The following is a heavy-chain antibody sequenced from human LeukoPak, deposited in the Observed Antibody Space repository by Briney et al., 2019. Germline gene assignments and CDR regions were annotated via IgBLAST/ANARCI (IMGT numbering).Heavy chain of an antibody. Sequence: GASVTVSCKASGYTFTGYYIYWMRQAPGQGLEWMGWINPNSGGTKYAQKFQGRVTMTRDTSITTAYMELSGLTSDDSALYYCARDDIPYAFEIWGQGTMVTVSS. CDR1: GYTFTGYY. V-gene: IGHV1-2*02. D-gene: IGHD2-15*01. J-gene: IGHJ3*02. CDR2: INPNSGGT. CDR3: ARDDIPYAFEI.